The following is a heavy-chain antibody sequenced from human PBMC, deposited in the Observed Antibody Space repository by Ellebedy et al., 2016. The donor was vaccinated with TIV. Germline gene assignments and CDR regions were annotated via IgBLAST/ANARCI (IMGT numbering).Heavy chain of an antibody. D-gene: IGHD3-3*01. CDR2: IYYSGCT. V-gene: IGHV4-59*01. CDR1: GGSISSYY. J-gene: IGHJ3*02. Sequence: SETLSLTXTVSGGSISSYYWSWIRQPPGKGLEWIGYIYYSGCTNYNPSLKSRVTISVDTSKNQFSLKLSSVTAADTAVYYCASRAIFGMGIDAFDIWGQGTMVTVSS. CDR3: ASRAIFGMGIDAFDI.